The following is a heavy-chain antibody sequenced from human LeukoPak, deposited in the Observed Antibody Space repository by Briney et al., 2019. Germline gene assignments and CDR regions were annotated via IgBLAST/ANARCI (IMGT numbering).Heavy chain of an antibody. D-gene: IGHD4-17*01. J-gene: IGHJ2*01. CDR2: IYYSGST. CDR1: GGSISSGDYY. Sequence: PSETLSLTCTVSGGSISSGDYYWSWIRQPPGKGLEWIGYIYYSGSTYCDPSLKSRVTISIDTSKNQFSLKLSSVTAADTAVYYCARARTVTTGQYWYFDLWGRGTLVTVSS. CDR3: ARARTVTTGQYWYFDL. V-gene: IGHV4-30-4*01.